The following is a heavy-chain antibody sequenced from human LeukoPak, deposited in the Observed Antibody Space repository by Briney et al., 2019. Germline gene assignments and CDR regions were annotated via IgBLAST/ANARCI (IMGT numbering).Heavy chain of an antibody. CDR3: VRPADSSGYFLGHFDY. D-gene: IGHD3-22*01. V-gene: IGHV1-46*01. Sequence: ASVKVSCKASGYTFTNYYIHWVRQAPGQGLEWMGLINPGGANTNYAQKFHGRVTITADESMSTAYMELSSLRSEDTAVYYCVRPADSSGYFLGHFDYWGQGTLVTVSS. CDR1: GYTFTNYY. CDR2: INPGGANT. J-gene: IGHJ4*02.